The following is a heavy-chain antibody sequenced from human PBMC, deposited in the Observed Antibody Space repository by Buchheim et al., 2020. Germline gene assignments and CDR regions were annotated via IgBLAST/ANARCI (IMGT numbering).Heavy chain of an antibody. CDR1: GFTFSSYA. Sequence: EVQLLESGGGLVQPGGSLRLSCAASGFTFSSYAMSWVRQAPGKGLEWVSAISGSGGSTYYADSVKGRFTISRANSKNTLYLQMNSLRAEDTAVYYCAKGITPLGGSSIYGMDVWGQGTT. D-gene: IGHD2-15*01. CDR2: ISGSGGST. CDR3: AKGITPLGGSSIYGMDV. J-gene: IGHJ6*02. V-gene: IGHV3-23*01.